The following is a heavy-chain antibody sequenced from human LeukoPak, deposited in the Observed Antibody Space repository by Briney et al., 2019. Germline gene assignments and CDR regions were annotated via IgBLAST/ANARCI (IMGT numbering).Heavy chain of an antibody. CDR3: ARGHYNGPLMVRGVMELDY. J-gene: IGHJ4*02. V-gene: IGHV1-8*01. CDR2: MNPNSGNT. D-gene: IGHD3-10*01. Sequence: GASVKVSCKASGYTFTSYDIDWVRQATGQGLEWMGWMNPNSGNTGYAQKFQGRVTMTRNTSISTAYMELSSLRSEDTAVYYCARGHYNGPLMVRGVMELDYWGQGTLVTVSS. CDR1: GYTFTSYD.